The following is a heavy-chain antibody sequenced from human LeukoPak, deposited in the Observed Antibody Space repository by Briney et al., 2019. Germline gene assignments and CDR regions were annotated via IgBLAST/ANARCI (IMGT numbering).Heavy chain of an antibody. CDR3: ARDVVSFLKYSSSFLGGRVDY. D-gene: IGHD6-13*01. J-gene: IGHJ4*02. CDR2: INPNSGGT. V-gene: IGHV1-2*02. Sequence: ASVKVSCTASRYTFTGYYMHWVRQAPGQGLEWMGWINPNSGGTNYAQKFQGRVTMTRDTSISTAYMELSRLRSDDTAVYYCARDVVSFLKYSSSFLGGRVDYWGQGTLVTVSS. CDR1: RYTFTGYY.